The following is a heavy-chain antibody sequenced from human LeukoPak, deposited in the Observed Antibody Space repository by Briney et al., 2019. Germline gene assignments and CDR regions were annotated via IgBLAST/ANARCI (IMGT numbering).Heavy chain of an antibody. CDR2: INSDGRST. J-gene: IGHJ4*02. Sequence: PGGSLRLSCAASGFTFSSYCMHWVRQAPGKGLVWVSRINSDGRSTGSADSVKGRFTISRDNAKNTLYLQMNSLRTEDTAVYYCARGQLYCSGGICYFDCWGQGTLVTASS. D-gene: IGHD2-15*01. CDR3: ARGQLYCSGGICYFDC. V-gene: IGHV3-74*01. CDR1: GFTFSSYC.